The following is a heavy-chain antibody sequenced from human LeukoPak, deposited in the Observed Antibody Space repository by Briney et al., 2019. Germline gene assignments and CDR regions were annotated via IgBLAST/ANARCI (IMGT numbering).Heavy chain of an antibody. J-gene: IGHJ4*02. V-gene: IGHV3-30*02. CDR1: GFTFSSYG. D-gene: IGHD6-19*01. CDR3: AKGSRVAYSSGWYD. Sequence: GGSLRLSCAASGFTFSSYGMYWVRQAPGKGLEWVAFIRYDGSNKYYADSVKGRFTISRDNSKNTLYLQMNSLRAEDTAVYYCAKGSRVAYSSGWYDWGQGTLVTVSS. CDR2: IRYDGSNK.